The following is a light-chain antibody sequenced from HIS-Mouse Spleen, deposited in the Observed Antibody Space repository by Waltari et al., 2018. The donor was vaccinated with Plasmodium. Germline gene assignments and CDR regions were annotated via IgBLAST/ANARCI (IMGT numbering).Light chain of an antibody. CDR1: ALPQKY. J-gene: IGLJ3*02. CDR2: EDS. V-gene: IGLV3-10*01. CDR3: YSTDSSGNHRV. Sequence: SYELTQPPSVSGSPGQTARITCSGDALPQKYATLYPQKSGQAPGLVIYEDSKRPSGIPERFSGSSSGTMATLTISGAQVEDEADYYCYSTDSSGNHRVFGGGTKLTVL.